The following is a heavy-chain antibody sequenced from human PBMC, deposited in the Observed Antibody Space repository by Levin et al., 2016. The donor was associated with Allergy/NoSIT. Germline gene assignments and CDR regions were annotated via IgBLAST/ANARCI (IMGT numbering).Heavy chain of an antibody. CDR2: TYYRSKWYN. Sequence: WIRQSPSRGLEWLGRTYYRSKWYNDYAVSVKSRITINPDTSKNQFSLQLNSVTPEDTAVYYCARRAATRYYYYGMDVWGQGTTVTVSS. CDR3: ARRAATRYYYYGMDV. V-gene: IGHV6-1*01. D-gene: IGHD2-15*01. J-gene: IGHJ6*02.